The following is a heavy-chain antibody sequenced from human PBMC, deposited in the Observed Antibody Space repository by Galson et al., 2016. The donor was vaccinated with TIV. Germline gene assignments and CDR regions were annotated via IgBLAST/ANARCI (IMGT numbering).Heavy chain of an antibody. J-gene: IGHJ4*02. Sequence: SLRLSCAASGFTFSSYGIHWVRQAPGKGLEWVSSSSSSGRFTYYAESLRGRITISRDRARSSLHLQMNSLRPEDTAVYFCARVKDDGEYSFGAFDYWGQGTMVTVSS. CDR1: GFTFSSYG. CDR3: ARVKDDGEYSFGAFDY. V-gene: IGHV3-21*01. CDR2: SSSSGRFT. D-gene: IGHD2/OR15-2a*01.